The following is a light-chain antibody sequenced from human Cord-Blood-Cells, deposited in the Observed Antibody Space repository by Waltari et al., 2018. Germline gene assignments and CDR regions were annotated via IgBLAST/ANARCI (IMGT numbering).Light chain of an antibody. CDR1: QSVGSY. CDR2: DAS. J-gene: IGKJ5*01. Sequence: IVLTQSPATLSLSQWDRATLSCRASQSVGSYLAWYQQKSGQAPRVLIYDASNKPTGIPASFSRSRSGADFTLTISILEPEDLPVYYCQQRSYSITFGQVPRLEIK. V-gene: IGKV3-11*01. CDR3: QQRSYSIT.